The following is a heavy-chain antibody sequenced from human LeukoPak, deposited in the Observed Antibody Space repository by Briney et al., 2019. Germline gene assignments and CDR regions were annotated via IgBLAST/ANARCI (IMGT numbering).Heavy chain of an antibody. J-gene: IGHJ3*02. CDR2: INWNGGST. CDR1: GFTFDDYG. D-gene: IGHD5-18*01. CDR3: ARGGIQLWNNDAFDI. Sequence: GGSLRLSCAASGFTFDDYGMSWVRQAPGKGLEWVSGINWNGGSTGYADSVKGRFTISRGNAKNSLYLQMNSLRAEDTALYYCARGGIQLWNNDAFDIWGQGTMVTVSS. V-gene: IGHV3-20*04.